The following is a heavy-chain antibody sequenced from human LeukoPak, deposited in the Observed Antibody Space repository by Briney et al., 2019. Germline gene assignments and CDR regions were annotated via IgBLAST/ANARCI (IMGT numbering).Heavy chain of an antibody. Sequence: SQTLSLTCAVSGGSISSGGYSWSWIRQPPGKGLEWIGYIYYSGSTYYNPSLKSRVTISVDTSMNHFSLKLTSVTAADTAVYYCARETTRDRFMDVWGKGTTVTVSS. CDR2: IYYSGST. CDR1: GGSISSGGYS. J-gene: IGHJ6*03. V-gene: IGHV4-30-4*07. D-gene: IGHD4-17*01. CDR3: ARETTRDRFMDV.